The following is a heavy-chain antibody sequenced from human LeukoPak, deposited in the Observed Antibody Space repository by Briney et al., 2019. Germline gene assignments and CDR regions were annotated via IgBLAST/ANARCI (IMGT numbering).Heavy chain of an antibody. D-gene: IGHD2-15*01. Sequence: PSQTLSLTCTVSGGSISSGDYYWSWIRQPPGKCLEWIGYIYYSGSTYYNPSLKRPVTISVDTSKTQFSLKLRSVTAADTAVYYCARVYCSGGSCYSGGWSNFDYWGQGTLVTVSS. V-gene: IGHV4-30-4*01. CDR1: GGSISSGDYY. J-gene: IGHJ4*02. CDR2: IYYSGST. CDR3: ARVYCSGGSCYSGGWSNFDY.